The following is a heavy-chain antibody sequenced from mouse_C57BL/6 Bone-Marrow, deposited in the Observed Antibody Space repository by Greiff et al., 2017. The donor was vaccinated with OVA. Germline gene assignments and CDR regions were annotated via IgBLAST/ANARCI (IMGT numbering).Heavy chain of an antibody. Sequence: QVQLQQPGAELVRPGTSVKLSCKASGYTFTSYWMHWVKQRPGQGLEWIGVIDPSDSYTNYNQKFKGKATLTVATSSSTAYIQRSSLTSEDSAVYYCGREGGGFAYWGQGTLVTVSA. CDR2: IDPSDSYT. CDR1: GYTFTSYW. J-gene: IGHJ3*01. CDR3: GREGGGFAY. V-gene: IGHV1-59*01.